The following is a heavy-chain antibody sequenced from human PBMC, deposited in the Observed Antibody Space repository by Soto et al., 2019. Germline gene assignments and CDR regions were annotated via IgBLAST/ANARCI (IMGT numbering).Heavy chain of an antibody. D-gene: IGHD3-3*01. J-gene: IGHJ3*02. CDR2: INPNSGGT. CDR3: ARAITIFGVVINAFDT. Sequence: ASVKVSCKASGYTFTGYYMHWVRQAPGQGLEWMGWINPNSGGTNYAQKFQGRVTMTRDTSISTAYMELSRLRSDDTAVYYCARAITIFGVVINAFDTWGQGKMVTVSS. V-gene: IGHV1-2*02. CDR1: GYTFTGYY.